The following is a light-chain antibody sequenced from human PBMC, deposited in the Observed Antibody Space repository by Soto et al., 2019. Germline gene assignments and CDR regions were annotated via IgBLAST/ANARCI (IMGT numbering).Light chain of an antibody. CDR3: AAWDDSLNGWV. V-gene: IGLV1-44*01. CDR1: SSNIGNDT. J-gene: IGLJ3*02. Sequence: QSVLTQPPSASGTPGQRVTISCSGSSSNIGNDTVNWYQQLPGTAPKLLIYNNGQRPSGVPDRFSGSRSGTSASLAISGLQSEDEADYYCAAWDDSLNGWVFGGGTKLTVL. CDR2: NNG.